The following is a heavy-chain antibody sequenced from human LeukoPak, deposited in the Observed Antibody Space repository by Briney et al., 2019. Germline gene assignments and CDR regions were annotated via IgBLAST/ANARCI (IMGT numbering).Heavy chain of an antibody. J-gene: IGHJ2*01. Sequence: ASMKVSCRTSGYTFTSHGITWVRQAPGQGLEWMGWTSGYNGDTIYAQKFQGRVTMTTETSTSTAYMEVWSLRSDDTAVYYCARDPSNTSGRFWYLDVWGRGTLVTVSA. CDR3: ARDPSNTSGRFWYLDV. CDR2: TSGYNGDT. CDR1: GYTFTSHG. V-gene: IGHV1-18*01. D-gene: IGHD6-19*01.